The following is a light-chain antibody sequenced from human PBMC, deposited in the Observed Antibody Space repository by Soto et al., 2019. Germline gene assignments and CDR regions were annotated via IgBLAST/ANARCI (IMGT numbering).Light chain of an antibody. CDR1: QSITKF. CDR2: AAS. J-gene: IGKJ3*01. V-gene: IGKV1-39*01. CDR3: QESYSRT. Sequence: DIQMIQSPSSLSASVGDRVTITCRASQSITKFLNWYQQKPGKAPKVLIYAASTLQSGVPSRFSGSGSGTEFTLIISSLQAEDFATYYCQESYSRTFGPGTIVDIK.